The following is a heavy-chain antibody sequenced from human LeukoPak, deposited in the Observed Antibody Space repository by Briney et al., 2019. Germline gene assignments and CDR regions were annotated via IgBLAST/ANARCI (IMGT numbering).Heavy chain of an antibody. CDR1: GFTFNDYA. Sequence: GGSLRLSCAASGFTFNDYAMSWVRRAPGRRLEWVANIKQDGSEKYYVDSVKGRFTISRDNAKNSLYLQMNSLRAEDTAVYYCARPQLPYVEYYFDYWGQGTLVTVSS. CDR3: ARPQLPYVEYYFDY. CDR2: IKQDGSEK. V-gene: IGHV3-7*01. J-gene: IGHJ4*02. D-gene: IGHD2-2*01.